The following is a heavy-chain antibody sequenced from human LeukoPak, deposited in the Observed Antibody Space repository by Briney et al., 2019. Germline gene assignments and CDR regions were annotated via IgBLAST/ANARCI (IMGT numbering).Heavy chain of an antibody. CDR3: AGTLLDDYSWDAFDI. Sequence: GESLKISCKGSGYSFTSYWIGWVRQMPGKGLEWMGIIYPGDSDTRYSPSFQGQVTISADKSISTAYLQWSSLKASDTAMYYCAGTLLDDYSWDAFDIWGQGTMVTVSS. D-gene: IGHD4-11*01. V-gene: IGHV5-51*01. CDR2: IYPGDSDT. J-gene: IGHJ3*02. CDR1: GYSFTSYW.